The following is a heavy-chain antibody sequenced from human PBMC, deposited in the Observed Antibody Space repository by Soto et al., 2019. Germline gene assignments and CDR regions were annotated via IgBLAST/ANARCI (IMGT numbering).Heavy chain of an antibody. J-gene: IGHJ6*02. CDR2: ISGSGGST. CDR1: GFTFSSYA. V-gene: IGHV3-23*01. D-gene: IGHD3-3*01. Sequence: PGGSLRLSXAASGFTFSSYAMSWVRQAPGKGLEWVSAISGSGGSTYYADSVKGRFTISRDNSKNTLYLQMNSLRAEDTAVYYCAKDGTSWFFGVVVPYYYGMDVWGQGTTVTVSS. CDR3: AKDGTSWFFGVVVPYYYGMDV.